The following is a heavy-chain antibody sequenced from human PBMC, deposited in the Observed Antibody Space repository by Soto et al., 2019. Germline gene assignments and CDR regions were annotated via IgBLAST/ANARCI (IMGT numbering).Heavy chain of an antibody. J-gene: IGHJ2*01. V-gene: IGHV5-51*01. D-gene: IGHD6-19*01. CDR2: IYPGDSET. CDR1: GYSFSSYW. Sequence: EVQLVPSGPEVKKPGESLKISCKASGYSFSSYWIGWVRQMPGKGLELMGIIYPGDSETRYNPAFQGQVTISVDKSITTAYLQWSILKDSGTAMYYCARSSGLLALASIRWFFDLWGRGTLVTVS. CDR3: ARSSGLLALASIRWFFDL.